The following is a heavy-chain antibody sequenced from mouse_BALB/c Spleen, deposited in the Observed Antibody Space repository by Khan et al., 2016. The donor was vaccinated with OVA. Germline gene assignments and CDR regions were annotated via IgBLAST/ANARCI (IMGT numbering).Heavy chain of an antibody. D-gene: IGHD4-1*01. CDR1: GFTFSSFG. Sequence: EVQLVESGGGLVQPGGSRKLSCAASGFTFSSFGMHWVRQAPEKGLEWVAYINSGSSTIYYADPVKGRFTISRDNPKNTMFLQMTSLRYEDTAMYYCARGNWDYWGQGTTLTVSS. J-gene: IGHJ2*01. V-gene: IGHV5-17*02. CDR3: ARGNWDY. CDR2: INSGSSTI.